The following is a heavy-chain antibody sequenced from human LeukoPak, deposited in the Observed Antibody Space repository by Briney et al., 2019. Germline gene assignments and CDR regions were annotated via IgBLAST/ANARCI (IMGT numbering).Heavy chain of an antibody. CDR2: IYYSGST. J-gene: IGHJ4*02. CDR3: ARAYYYDSSGYYVYYFDY. CDR1: GGSISSYY. V-gene: IGHV4-59*12. D-gene: IGHD3-22*01. Sequence: PSETLSLTCTVSGGSISSYYWSWIRQPPGKGLEWIGYIYYSGSTNYNPSLKSRVTISVDRSKNQFSLKLSSVTAADTAVYYCARAYYYDSSGYYVYYFDYWGQGTLVTVSS.